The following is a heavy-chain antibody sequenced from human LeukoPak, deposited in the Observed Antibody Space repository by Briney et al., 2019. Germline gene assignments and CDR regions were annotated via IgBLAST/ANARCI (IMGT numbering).Heavy chain of an antibody. CDR2: IVGDGTSA. J-gene: IGHJ4*02. CDR1: GFSFSSYW. Sequence: PGGSLRLSCVASGFSFSSYWMHWVRQAPGKGLVWVARIVGDGTSATYADSVKGRFTISRDNGQDTLYLQMNSLRVEDTALYYCVRGGHDPDHWGQGTLVTVPS. CDR3: VRGGHDPDH. V-gene: IGHV3-74*01. D-gene: IGHD3-16*01.